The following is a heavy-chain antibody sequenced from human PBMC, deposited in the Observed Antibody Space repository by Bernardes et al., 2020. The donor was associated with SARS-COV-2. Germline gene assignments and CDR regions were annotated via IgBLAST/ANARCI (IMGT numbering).Heavy chain of an antibody. D-gene: IGHD1-26*01. CDR1: GYTFTSYD. V-gene: IGHV1-8*01. J-gene: IGHJ4*02. Sequence: ASVKVSCKASGYTFTSYDINWVRQATGQGLEWVGWMNPNSGSTAYAQKFQGRVTMTSNTSITTAYMELSSLRSDDTAVYYCARMEVGAGHFDCWIQGTLVTVSS. CDR3: ARMEVGAGHFDC. CDR2: MNPNSGST.